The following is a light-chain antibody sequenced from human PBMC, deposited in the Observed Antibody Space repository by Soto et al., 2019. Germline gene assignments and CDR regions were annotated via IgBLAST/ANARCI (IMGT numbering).Light chain of an antibody. CDR3: SSYTSSSTLYV. CDR2: DVS. CDR1: SSDAGGYNY. Sequence: QSVLTQPASVSGSPGQSITISCTGTSSDAGGYNYVSWYQQHPGKAPKLMIYDVSNRPSGVSNRFSGSKSGNTASLTISGFQAEDEADYYCSSYTSSSTLYVFGTGTKVTVL. V-gene: IGLV2-14*01. J-gene: IGLJ1*01.